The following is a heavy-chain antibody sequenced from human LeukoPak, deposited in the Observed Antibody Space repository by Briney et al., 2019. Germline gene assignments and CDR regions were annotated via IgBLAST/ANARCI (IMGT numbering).Heavy chain of an antibody. D-gene: IGHD3-22*01. CDR3: ARGGLLYNSSGYCDT. V-gene: IGHV3-30-3*01. CDR2: ISYDGSNK. CDR1: GFTFSSYA. J-gene: IGHJ5*02. Sequence: GGSLRLSCAASGFTFSSYAMHWVRQAPGKGLEWVAVISYDGSNKYYADSVKGRFTISRDNSKNTLYLQMNSLRAEDTAVYYCARGGLLYNSSGYCDTWGQGTLVTVSS.